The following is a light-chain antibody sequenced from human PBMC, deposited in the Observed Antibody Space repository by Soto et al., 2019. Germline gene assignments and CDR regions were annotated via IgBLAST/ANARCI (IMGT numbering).Light chain of an antibody. CDR3: SSYTSSSTRL. V-gene: IGLV2-14*01. J-gene: IGLJ3*02. CDR2: DVS. Sequence: QSVLTQPASVSGSPGQSITISCTGTSSDVGGYNYVSWYQQYPGKAPKVMIFDVSNRLSGVSDRFSGSKSGNTAFLTISGLQAEDEADYYCSSYTSSSTRLFGGGTQLTVL. CDR1: SSDVGGYNY.